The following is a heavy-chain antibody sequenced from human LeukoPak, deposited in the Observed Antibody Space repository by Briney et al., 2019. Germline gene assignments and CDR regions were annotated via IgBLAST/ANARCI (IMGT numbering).Heavy chain of an antibody. CDR1: GRTLTAYD. CDR2: IGGTASNT. Sequence: GGSLRLSCAASGRTLTAYDMHWIRQAPGKGLEWGSFIGGTASNTYYADSVKGRFTISRDNAKNSLYLQVNSLRAEDTAVYYCAREWSAFDIWGQGTMVTVSS. V-gene: IGHV3-11*04. CDR3: AREWSAFDI. J-gene: IGHJ3*02. D-gene: IGHD2-8*01.